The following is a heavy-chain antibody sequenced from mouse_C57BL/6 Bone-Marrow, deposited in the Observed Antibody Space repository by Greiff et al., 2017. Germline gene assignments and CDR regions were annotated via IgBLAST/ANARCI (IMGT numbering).Heavy chain of an antibody. V-gene: IGHV1-61*01. Sequence: QVQLQQPGAELVRPGSSVKLSCKASGYTFTSYWMDWVKQRPGQGLEWIGNIYPSDSETHYNQKFKDKATLTVDKSSSTAYMQLSSLTSEDSAVYYCARRNYSNWEYYAMDYWGQGTSVTVSS. CDR3: ARRNYSNWEYYAMDY. CDR2: IYPSDSET. CDR1: GYTFTSYW. D-gene: IGHD2-5*01. J-gene: IGHJ4*01.